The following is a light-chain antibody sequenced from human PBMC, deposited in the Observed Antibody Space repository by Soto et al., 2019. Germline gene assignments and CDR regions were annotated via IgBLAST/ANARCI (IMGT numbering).Light chain of an antibody. Sequence: AIQLTQSPSSLSASVGDRVTITCRASQGISSNLAWYQQKPGKAPKVLIYDASSLASGVPSRFGGSRSGTDFTLTISILQPEDFATYYCQQFSYFPFTCGGGTKVEI. V-gene: IGKV1D-13*01. CDR3: QQFSYFPFT. CDR1: QGISSN. J-gene: IGKJ4*01. CDR2: DAS.